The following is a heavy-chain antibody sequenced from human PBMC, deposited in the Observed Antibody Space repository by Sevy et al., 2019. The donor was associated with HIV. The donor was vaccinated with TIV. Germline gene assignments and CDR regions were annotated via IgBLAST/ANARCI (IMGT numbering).Heavy chain of an antibody. D-gene: IGHD5-18*01. Sequence: GGSLRLSCAASGFTFSNYAMSWVRQTPGKGLEWVSAISGSADATYYTNSVKGRFTISRGNSKNTVYLQMNSLRDEDTAVYYCVKEVSQYSYSDYWGQGTLVTVSS. CDR2: ISGSADAT. V-gene: IGHV3-23*01. CDR1: GFTFSNYA. J-gene: IGHJ4*02. CDR3: VKEVSQYSYSDY.